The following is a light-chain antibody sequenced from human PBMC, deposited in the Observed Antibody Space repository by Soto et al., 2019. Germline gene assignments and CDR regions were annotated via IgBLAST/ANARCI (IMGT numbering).Light chain of an antibody. Sequence: EIVMTQSPATLSVSPGERATLSCRASQSVSRNLAWYQQKPGQPTRLLIYDASTRATGVPARFGGSGSGTEFTLTISGLQSEDFAGYYCQQYGDWPPDTFGQGTKVE. CDR3: QQYGDWPPDT. V-gene: IGKV3-15*01. J-gene: IGKJ2*01. CDR2: DAS. CDR1: QSVSRN.